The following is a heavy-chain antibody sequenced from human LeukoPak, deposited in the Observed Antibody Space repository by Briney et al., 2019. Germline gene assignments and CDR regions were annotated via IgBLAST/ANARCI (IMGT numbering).Heavy chain of an antibody. V-gene: IGHV3-30*04. CDR2: ISYDGSNK. CDR3: ARSYSSSWYRRDLYYFDY. D-gene: IGHD6-13*01. J-gene: IGHJ4*02. CDR1: GFTFSSYA. Sequence: GGSLRLSCAASGFTFSSYAMHWVRQAPGKGLEWVAVISYDGSNKYYADSVKGRFTISRDNSKNSLYLQMNSLRAEDTAVYYCARSYSSSWYRRDLYYFDYWGQGTLVTVSS.